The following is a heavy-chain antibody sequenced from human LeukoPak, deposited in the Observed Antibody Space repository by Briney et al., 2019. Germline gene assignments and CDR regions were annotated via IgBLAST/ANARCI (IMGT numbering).Heavy chain of an antibody. Sequence: GGSLRLSCATSGFTFTNYAMSWVRQAPGKGLQRVSGISGGGGSTYYADSVKGRFTISRDNSKNTLYLQMNSLRAEDTAVHYCVRNYYGSGTWDPFFDYWGQGTLVTVSS. CDR1: GFTFTNYA. J-gene: IGHJ4*02. CDR2: ISGGGGST. V-gene: IGHV3-23*01. CDR3: VRNYYGSGTWDPFFDY. D-gene: IGHD3-10*01.